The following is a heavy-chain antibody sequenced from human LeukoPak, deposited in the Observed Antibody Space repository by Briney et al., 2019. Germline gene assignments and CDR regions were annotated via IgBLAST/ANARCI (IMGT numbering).Heavy chain of an antibody. CDR1: GFIFSDYS. V-gene: IGHV3-21*06. J-gene: IGHJ4*02. Sequence: PGGSLRVSCAASGFIFSDYSMNWVRQAPGKGLEWVSTITSRSSFVYYADSVKGRFTISRDNAKNSLYLQMNSLRADDTALYYCAHFDRDGGDFWGQGTLVTVSS. D-gene: IGHD3-9*01. CDR3: AHFDRDGGDF. CDR2: ITSRSSFV.